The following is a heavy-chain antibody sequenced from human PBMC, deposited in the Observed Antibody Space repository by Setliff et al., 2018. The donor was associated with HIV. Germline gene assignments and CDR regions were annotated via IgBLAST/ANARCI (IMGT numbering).Heavy chain of an antibody. V-gene: IGHV3-53*01. Sequence: GGSLRLSCAASGFTVSSNYMNWVRQAPGKGLEWVSIIYSGGSTYYAYSVKGRFTISRDNSKNTLYLQMNSLKTEDTAVYYCATPKPGDGITFDIWGQGTMVTVSS. CDR3: ATPKPGDGITFDI. CDR2: IYSGGST. CDR1: GFTVSSNY. J-gene: IGHJ3*02. D-gene: IGHD7-27*01.